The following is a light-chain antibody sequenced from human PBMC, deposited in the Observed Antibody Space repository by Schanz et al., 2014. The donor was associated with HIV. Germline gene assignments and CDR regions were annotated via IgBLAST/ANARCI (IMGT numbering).Light chain of an antibody. CDR3: QQYGSSPGWT. CDR2: GAS. Sequence: DIVLTQSPATLSLSPGERATLSCRASQSVSSSYLAWYQQKPGQAPRLLIYGASSRASGIPDRFSGSGSGTDFTLTISRLEPEDFAVYYCQQYGSSPGWTFGQGTKVEI. J-gene: IGKJ1*01. V-gene: IGKV3-20*01. CDR1: QSVSSSY.